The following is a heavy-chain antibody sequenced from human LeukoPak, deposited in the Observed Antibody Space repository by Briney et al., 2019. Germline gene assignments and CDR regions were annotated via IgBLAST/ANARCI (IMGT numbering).Heavy chain of an antibody. D-gene: IGHD5-18*01. CDR2: IKQDGSEK. CDR1: GLTFSDYW. Sequence: GGSLRLSCAASGLTFSDYWMSWVRQAPGKGLEWVANIKQDGSEKSYVDSVKGRFTISRDNAKNSLYLQMNSLRAEDTAVYYCARARGGYSYGGGPHYYYMDVWGKGTTVTVSS. CDR3: ARARGGYSYGGGPHYYYMDV. V-gene: IGHV3-7*01. J-gene: IGHJ6*03.